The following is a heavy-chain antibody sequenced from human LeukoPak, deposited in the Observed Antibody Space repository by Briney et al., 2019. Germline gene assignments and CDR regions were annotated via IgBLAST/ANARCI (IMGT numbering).Heavy chain of an antibody. V-gene: IGHV3-74*01. J-gene: IGHJ4*02. CDR1: GFTFSSNY. CDR3: ARDRGYLDFDY. Sequence: GVSLTLLCTASGFTFSSNYMHWLRHAPGKGLVWLSRINSDWNSIIYAVSVKGRFTISRDNAKHTVYLQVNSLRAEDTAVYYCARDRGYLDFDYWGQGTLVTVSS. D-gene: IGHD3-16*02. CDR2: INSDWNSI.